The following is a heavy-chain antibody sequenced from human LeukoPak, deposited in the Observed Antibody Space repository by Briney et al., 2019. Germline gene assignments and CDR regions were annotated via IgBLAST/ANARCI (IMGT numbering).Heavy chain of an antibody. CDR2: ISGSSTTT. D-gene: IGHD3-22*01. J-gene: IGHJ5*02. CDR1: GFTFSTYA. CDR3: ARDPRGIVVVITGNWFDP. Sequence: GGSLRLSCAASGFTFSTYAMGWVRQAPGEGLEWVSAISGSSTTTYYADSVKGRFTISRDNSKNTLYLQMNSLRAEDTAVYYCARDPRGIVVVITGNWFDPWGQGTLVTVSS. V-gene: IGHV3-23*01.